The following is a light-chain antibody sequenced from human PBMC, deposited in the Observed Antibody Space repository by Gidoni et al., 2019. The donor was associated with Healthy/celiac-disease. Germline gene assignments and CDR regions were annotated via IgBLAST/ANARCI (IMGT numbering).Light chain of an antibody. V-gene: IGLV2-14*03. Sequence: QSALTQPASVSGSPGQSITISCTGTSSDVGDYNYVSWYQQHPVKAPKLMIYYVSNRPSGVSNRFSGSKSGNTASLTISGLQAEDEADYYCSSYTSSSTSVFGTGTKVTVL. CDR1: SSDVGDYNY. CDR2: YVS. J-gene: IGLJ1*01. CDR3: SSYTSSSTSV.